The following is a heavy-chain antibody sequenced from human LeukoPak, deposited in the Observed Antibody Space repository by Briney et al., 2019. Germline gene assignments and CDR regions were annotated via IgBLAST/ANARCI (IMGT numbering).Heavy chain of an antibody. Sequence: GGSLRLSCAASGFTFSSYAMHWVRQAPGKGLEWVAVISYDGSNKYYADSVKGRFTISRDNSKNTLYLQMNSLRAEDTAVYYCARLPGYCSSNSCYKMTIPFDYWGQGTLVTVSS. V-gene: IGHV3-30-3*01. D-gene: IGHD2-2*02. J-gene: IGHJ4*02. CDR1: GFTFSSYA. CDR3: ARLPGYCSSNSCYKMTIPFDY. CDR2: ISYDGSNK.